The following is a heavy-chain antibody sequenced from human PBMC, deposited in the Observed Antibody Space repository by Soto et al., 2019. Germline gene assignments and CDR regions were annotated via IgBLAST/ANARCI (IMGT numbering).Heavy chain of an antibody. Sequence: QVQLQESGPGLVKPSQTLSLTCTVSGASIKNSDGYYWSWLRQRPGKGLEWIGFIYQSGSTDYNPSLRDLVTMSVDTSMNQFALKLTSVTAADTAVYYCARDFSCDGDCNGYFDHWGQGTLVTVSS. CDR2: IYQSGST. CDR1: GASIKNSDGYY. D-gene: IGHD2-21*02. CDR3: ARDFSCDGDCNGYFDH. V-gene: IGHV4-31*01. J-gene: IGHJ4*02.